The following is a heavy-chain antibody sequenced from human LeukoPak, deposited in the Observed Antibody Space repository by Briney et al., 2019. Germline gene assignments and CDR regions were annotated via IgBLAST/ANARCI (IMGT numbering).Heavy chain of an antibody. CDR3: ARTSWLAGTNFDY. V-gene: IGHV4-34*01. CDR1: GGSFSGFY. Sequence: SETLSLTCTVYGGSFSGFYWSWIRQPPGKGLEWIGEINHSGSTNYNPSLKSRVTISVDTSKNQFSSKLSSVTAADTAVYYCARTSWLAGTNFDYWGQEPWSPSPQ. J-gene: IGHJ4*01. CDR2: INHSGST. D-gene: IGHD6-19*01.